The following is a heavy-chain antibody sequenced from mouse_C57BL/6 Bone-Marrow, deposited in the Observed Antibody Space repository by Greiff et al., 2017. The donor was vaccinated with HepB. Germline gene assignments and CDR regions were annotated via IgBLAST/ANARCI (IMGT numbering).Heavy chain of an antibody. D-gene: IGHD2-12*01. V-gene: IGHV1-64*01. J-gene: IGHJ3*01. CDR1: GYTFTSYW. CDR3: ASNYRTWTWFAY. Sequence: QVQLQQPGAELVKPGASVKLSCKASGYTFTSYWMHWVKQRPGQGLEWIGMIHPNSGSTNYNEKFKSKATLTVDKSSSTAYMQLSSLTSEDSAVYYCASNYRTWTWFAYWGQGTLVTVSA. CDR2: IHPNSGST.